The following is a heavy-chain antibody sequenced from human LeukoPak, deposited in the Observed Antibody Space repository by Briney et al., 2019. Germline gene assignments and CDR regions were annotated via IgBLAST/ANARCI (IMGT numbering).Heavy chain of an antibody. V-gene: IGHV3-7*01. CDR1: GFICSRSW. D-gene: IGHD3-22*01. J-gene: IGHJ3*02. Sequence: GGSLRLSCIGPGFICSRSWMTWVRQAPGKGLEWVAKIREDGSEKYYVDSVKGRFTISRDNAKNSLFLQMNGLRVEDTAVYYCARDAAYYDSSGYYDAIDIWGQGTMVTVS. CDR3: ARDAAYYDSSGYYDAIDI. CDR2: IREDGSEK.